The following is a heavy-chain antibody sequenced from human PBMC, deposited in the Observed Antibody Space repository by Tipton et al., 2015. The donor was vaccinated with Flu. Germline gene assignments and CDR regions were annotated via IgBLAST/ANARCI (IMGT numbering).Heavy chain of an antibody. D-gene: IGHD7-27*01. CDR1: GFSFSSYE. CDR2: ISSRGDTI. CDR3: ATLTGDDY. V-gene: IGHV3-48*03. J-gene: IGHJ4*02. Sequence: SLRLSCAASGFSFSSYEMNWVRQAPGKGLEWLSYISSRGDTISYADSVRGRFTISRDNAKNSLYLQLNSLRVEDTALYYCATLTGDDYWGQGNLVTVSS.